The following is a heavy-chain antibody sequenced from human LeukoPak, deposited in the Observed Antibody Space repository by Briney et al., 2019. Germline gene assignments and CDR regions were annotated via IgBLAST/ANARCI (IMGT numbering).Heavy chain of an antibody. J-gene: IGHJ4*02. CDR3: ARGLSGYSSSLGY. CDR2: INSDGSST. Sequence: GGSLRLSCAASGFTFSSYWMHWVRQAPGKGLGWVSRINSDGSSTSYADSVKGRFTISRENAKKRLYLQMNSLRAEDTAVYYCARGLSGYSSSLGYWGQGTLVTVSS. V-gene: IGHV3-74*01. CDR1: GFTFSSYW. D-gene: IGHD6-6*01.